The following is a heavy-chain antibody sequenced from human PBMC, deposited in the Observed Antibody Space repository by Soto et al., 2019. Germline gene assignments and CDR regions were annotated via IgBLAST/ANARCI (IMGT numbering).Heavy chain of an antibody. V-gene: IGHV4-31*11. CDR2: IYYNGNT. J-gene: IGHJ6*02. D-gene: IGHD2-2*01. CDR1: GGSINSGGYY. Sequence: SETLSLTCAVSGGSINSGGYYWTWIRQHPGKGLEWIGYIYYNGNTYYNPSLKSRVTISVDTSKSQFSLNLSSVTASDTAVYYCASLAYCSSTSCPPVWGQGTTVTVSS. CDR3: ASLAYCSSTSCPPV.